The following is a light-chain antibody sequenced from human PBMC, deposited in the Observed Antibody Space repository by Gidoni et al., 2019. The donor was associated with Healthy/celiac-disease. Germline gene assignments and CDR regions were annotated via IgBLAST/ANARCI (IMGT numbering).Light chain of an antibody. CDR2: GAS. Sequence: EIVLTQSPGTLSLSPGERATLSCRASQSVSSSYLAWYQQKPGQAPRLLDYGASSRATGSPDRFRGSGSGTGFTLTISRLEPESFGVYYCQQYGSSPPVTFGGXTKVEIK. V-gene: IGKV3-20*01. CDR1: QSVSSSY. J-gene: IGKJ4*01. CDR3: QQYGSSPPVT.